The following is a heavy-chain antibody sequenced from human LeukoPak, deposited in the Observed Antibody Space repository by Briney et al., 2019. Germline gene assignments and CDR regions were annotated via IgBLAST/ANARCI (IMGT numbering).Heavy chain of an antibody. CDR3: ARAGYCSSTSCLNWFDP. V-gene: IGHV4-39*01. Sequence: SETLSLTCTVSGGSISSGSYYWGWIRQPPGKDLEWIGNIYYSGRTYYNPSLKSRVTISVDTSKNQFSLKLSSVTAADTAVYYCARAGYCSSTSCLNWFDPWGQRTLVTVSS. J-gene: IGHJ5*02. CDR2: IYYSGRT. D-gene: IGHD2-2*01. CDR1: GGSISSGSYY.